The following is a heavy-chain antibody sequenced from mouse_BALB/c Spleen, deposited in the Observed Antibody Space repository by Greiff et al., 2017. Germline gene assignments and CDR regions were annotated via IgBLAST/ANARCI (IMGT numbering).Heavy chain of an antibody. CDR2: IDPENGNT. J-gene: IGHJ2*01. CDR1: GFNFNDYY. Sequence: EVKLQQSGAELVRPGALVKLSCKASGFNFNDYYMHWVKQRPEQGLEWIGWIDPENGNTIYDPKFQGKASITADTSSNTAYLQLSSLTSEDTAVYYCARGGNLYYFDYWGQGTTLTVSS. V-gene: IGHV14-1*02. D-gene: IGHD2-1*01. CDR3: ARGGNLYYFDY.